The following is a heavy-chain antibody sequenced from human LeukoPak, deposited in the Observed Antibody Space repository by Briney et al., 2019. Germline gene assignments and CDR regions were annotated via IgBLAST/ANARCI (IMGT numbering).Heavy chain of an antibody. D-gene: IGHD3-10*01. CDR1: GGSISSYY. J-gene: IGHJ4*02. V-gene: IGHV4-4*07. CDR3: ARDEYYYGSGSYHY. CDR2: IYTSGST. Sequence: SETLSLTCTVSGGSISSYYWSWIRQPAGKGLEWIGRIYTSGSTNYNPSLKSRVTMSVDTSKNQFSLKLSSVTAADTAVYYCARDEYYYGSGSYHYWGQGTLVTVSS.